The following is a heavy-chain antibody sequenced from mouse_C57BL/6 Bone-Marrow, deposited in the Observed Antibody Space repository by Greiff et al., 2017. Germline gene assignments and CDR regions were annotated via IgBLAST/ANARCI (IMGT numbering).Heavy chain of an antibody. Sequence: QVQLKESGAELARPGASVKLSCKASGYTFTSYGISWVKQRTGQGLEWIGEIYPRCGNTYYNEKFKGKATLTADKSSSPAYMALRSLTSEDSAVYFCVDYGGCAYWGQGTLVTVSA. J-gene: IGHJ3*01. D-gene: IGHD2-4*01. CDR3: VDYGGCAY. CDR1: GYTFTSYG. CDR2: IYPRCGNT. V-gene: IGHV1-81*01.